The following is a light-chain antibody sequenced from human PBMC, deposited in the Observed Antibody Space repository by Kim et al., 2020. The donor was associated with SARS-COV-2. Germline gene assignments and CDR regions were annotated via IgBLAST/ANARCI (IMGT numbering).Light chain of an antibody. V-gene: IGLV4-69*01. CDR3: QTWGTGIWV. CDR1: SGHSSYA. J-gene: IGLJ3*02. CDR2: VNSDGSH. Sequence: SVEVTCTLSSGHSSYAIAWHQQQPEKGPRYLMKVNSDGSHNKGDGIPDRFSGSSSGAERYLIISSRQSEDEADYYCQTWGTGIWVFGGGTKVTVL.